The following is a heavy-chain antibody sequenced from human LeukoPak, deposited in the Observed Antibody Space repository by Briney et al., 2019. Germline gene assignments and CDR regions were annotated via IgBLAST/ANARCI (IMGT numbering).Heavy chain of an antibody. J-gene: IGHJ3*02. CDR3: ARDETMQGVITNHAFEI. CDR1: GGTFSSYA. D-gene: IGHD3-10*01. Sequence: GASVKVSCKASGGTFSSYAISWVRQAPGQGLEWMGGIIPIFGTANYAQKFQGRVTITADESTSTAYMELSSLRSEDTAVYYCARDETMQGVITNHAFEIWGQGTMVTVSS. CDR2: IIPIFGTA. V-gene: IGHV1-69*13.